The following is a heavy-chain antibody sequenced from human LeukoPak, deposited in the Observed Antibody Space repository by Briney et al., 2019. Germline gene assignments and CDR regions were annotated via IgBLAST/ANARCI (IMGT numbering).Heavy chain of an antibody. Sequence: SVKVSCKASGGXFSSYAISWVRQAPGQGLEWMGRIIPILGIANYAQKFQGRVTITADKSTSTAYMELSSLRSEDTAVYYCARGEAEVGANDYWGQGTLVTVSS. CDR3: ARGEAEVGANDY. CDR1: GGXFSSYA. CDR2: IIPILGIA. V-gene: IGHV1-69*04. D-gene: IGHD1-26*01. J-gene: IGHJ4*02.